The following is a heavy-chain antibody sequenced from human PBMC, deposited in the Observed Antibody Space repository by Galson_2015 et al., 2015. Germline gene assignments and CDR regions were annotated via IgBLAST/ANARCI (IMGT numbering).Heavy chain of an antibody. Sequence: ETLSLTCTVSGDFISSRNYYWGWIRQPPGKGLEWIGSMYYSGSTYYNPSLKSRVIISVDTSKNQFSLKLTSVTAAVTAVYYCARYRDFGFWSGSSDYAFDMWGQGTMVTVSS. J-gene: IGHJ3*02. V-gene: IGHV4-39*01. CDR3: ARYRDFGFWSGSSDYAFDM. CDR1: GDFISSRNYY. CDR2: MYYSGST. D-gene: IGHD3-3*01.